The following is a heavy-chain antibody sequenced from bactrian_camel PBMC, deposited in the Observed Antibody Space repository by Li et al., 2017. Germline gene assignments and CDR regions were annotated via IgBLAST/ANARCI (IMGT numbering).Heavy chain of an antibody. Sequence: QLVESGGGLVRPGGSLRLSCTASGFTASGMNWVRQAPGKGLEWVSGITSGSSSTYYADSVKGRFTISRDNAKNTLYLQLNSLKPEDTAMYYCTKCPLRGSYTDTFKYRGQGTQVTVS. D-gene: IGHD2*01. CDR1: GFTASG. J-gene: IGHJ4*01. V-gene: IGHV3S25*01. CDR3: TKCPLRGSYTDTFKY. CDR2: ITSGSSST.